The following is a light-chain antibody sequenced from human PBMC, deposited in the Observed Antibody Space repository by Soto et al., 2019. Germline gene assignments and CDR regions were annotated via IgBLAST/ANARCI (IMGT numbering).Light chain of an antibody. V-gene: IGLV1-40*01. CDR3: QSFDNSLRGFYV. CDR2: DNK. J-gene: IGLJ1*01. CDR1: SSNIGAGYD. Sequence: QSVLTQPPSVSGAPGQRVTISCTGSSSNIGAGYDVHWYQQLPGRAPKLIIYDNKNRPSGVPDRFSGSNSGTSASLATTGLQAEDEADYYCQSFDNSLRGFYVFGTGTKVTVL.